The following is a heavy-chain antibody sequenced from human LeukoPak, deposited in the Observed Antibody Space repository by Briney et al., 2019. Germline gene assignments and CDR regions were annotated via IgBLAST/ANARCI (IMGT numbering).Heavy chain of an antibody. V-gene: IGHV4-34*01. CDR1: GASLTDYY. Sequence: PSETLPLTSASYGASLTDYYWSWIGQPPGKGLEWIGEIDHIGVTKYNPSLKGRVTISRDTSKNQFSLDLTSVTAADTALYYCATTSQLGSYNWFDPWGQGTLVTVSS. D-gene: IGHD1-1*01. CDR3: ATTSQLGSYNWFDP. CDR2: IDHIGVT. J-gene: IGHJ5*02.